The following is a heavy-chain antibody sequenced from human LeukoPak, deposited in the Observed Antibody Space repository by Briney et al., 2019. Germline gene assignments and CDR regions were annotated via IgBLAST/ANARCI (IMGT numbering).Heavy chain of an antibody. V-gene: IGHV3-48*01. CDR1: GFTFSSYS. CDR2: ISSSSSTI. D-gene: IGHD3-3*01. CDR3: ARDPRGYDFWSGYYGGYYGMDV. J-gene: IGHJ6*02. Sequence: GGSLRLSCAASGFTFSSYSMNWVRQAPGKGLEWVSYISSSSSTIYYADSVKGRFTISRDNAKNSLYLQMNSLRAEDTAVYYCARDPRGYDFWSGYYGGYYGMDVWGQGTTVTVSS.